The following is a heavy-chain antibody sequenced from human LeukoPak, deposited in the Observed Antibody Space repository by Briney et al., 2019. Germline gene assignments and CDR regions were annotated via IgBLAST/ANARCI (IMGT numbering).Heavy chain of an antibody. V-gene: IGHV3-74*01. CDR1: GFTFSSYW. J-gene: IGHJ5*02. Sequence: GGSLRLSCAASGFTFSSYWMRWVRQAPGKGLVWVSRINSDGTITGYADSVKGRFTISRDNAKNTLYLQMNSLRAEDSALYYCVRDRTVTTLFDPWGQGTLVTVSS. CDR2: INSDGTIT. D-gene: IGHD4-17*01. CDR3: VRDRTVTTLFDP.